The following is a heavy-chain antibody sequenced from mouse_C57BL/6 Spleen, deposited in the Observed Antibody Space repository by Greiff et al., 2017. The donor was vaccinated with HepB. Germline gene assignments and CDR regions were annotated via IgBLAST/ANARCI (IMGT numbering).Heavy chain of an antibody. CDR3: ARMQELGAMDY. Sequence: EVKLVESGGGLVKPGESLKLSCAASGFTFSDYGMHWVRQAPEKGLEWVAYISSGSSTIYYADTVKGRFTISRDNAKNTLFLQMTSLRSEDTAMYYCARMQELGAMDYWGQGTSVTVSS. D-gene: IGHD4-1*01. CDR2: ISSGSSTI. CDR1: GFTFSDYG. V-gene: IGHV5-17*01. J-gene: IGHJ4*01.